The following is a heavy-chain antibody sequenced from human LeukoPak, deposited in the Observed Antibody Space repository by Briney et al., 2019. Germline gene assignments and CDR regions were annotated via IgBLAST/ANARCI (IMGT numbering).Heavy chain of an antibody. J-gene: IGHJ4*02. V-gene: IGHV3-74*01. D-gene: IGHD3-3*01. CDR3: ARVTDYFWSGYYLSGRSLDY. CDR1: GFTFSSYW. Sequence: GGSLRLSCAASGFTFSSYWMHWVRHAPGGGLVWVSRINSDGSSTIYADSVKGRFTISRDNAKNTLYLQMNSLRAEATAVYYCARVTDYFWSGYYLSGRSLDYWGQGTLVTVSS. CDR2: INSDGSST.